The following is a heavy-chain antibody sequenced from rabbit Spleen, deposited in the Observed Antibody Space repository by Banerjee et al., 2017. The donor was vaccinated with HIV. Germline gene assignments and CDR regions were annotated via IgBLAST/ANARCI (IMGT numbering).Heavy chain of an antibody. Sequence: QEQLEESGGDLVQPEGSLTLTCKASGFTISSSFWMSWVRQAPGKGLEWIGDIDGGSSGTTYYASWAKGRFTISKTSSTTGTLQMTSLTAADTATYFCARGAGGGSGVPGYLDLGGQGPLVTV. CDR3: ARGAGGGSGVPGYLDL. CDR2: IDGGSSGTT. D-gene: IGHD7-1*01. J-gene: IGHJ4*01. CDR1: GFTISSSFW. V-gene: IGHV1S45*01.